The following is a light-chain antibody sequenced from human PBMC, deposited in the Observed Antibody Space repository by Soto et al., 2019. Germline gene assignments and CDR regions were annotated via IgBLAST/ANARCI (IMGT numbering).Light chain of an antibody. Sequence: EIVLTQSPDTLSVSPGETATLSCRASQSADSNLASYQQKPGQAPRLLMYRISARATGIPARFSGSGSGTEFTLTISSLQSEDAAVYYCQQHNNWPLTFGGGTKVDIK. CDR2: RIS. CDR3: QQHNNWPLT. CDR1: QSADSN. J-gene: IGKJ4*01. V-gene: IGKV3D-15*01.